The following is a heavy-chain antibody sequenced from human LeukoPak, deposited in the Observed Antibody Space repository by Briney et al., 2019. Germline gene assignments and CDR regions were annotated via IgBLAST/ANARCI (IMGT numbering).Heavy chain of an antibody. D-gene: IGHD6-13*01. CDR1: GGSISSYY. J-gene: IGHJ6*03. Sequence: SETLSLTCTVSGGSISSYYWSWIRQPAGKGLEWIGRIYTSGSTNYNPSLKSRVTTSVDTSKNQFSLKLSSVTAADTAVYYCARGRIAAGREYYMDVWGKGTTVTVSS. V-gene: IGHV4-4*07. CDR2: IYTSGST. CDR3: ARGRIAAGREYYMDV.